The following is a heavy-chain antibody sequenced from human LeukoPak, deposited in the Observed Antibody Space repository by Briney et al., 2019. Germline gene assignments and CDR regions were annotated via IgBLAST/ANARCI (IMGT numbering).Heavy chain of an antibody. CDR2: INHSGST. Sequence: SETLSLTCSVSGGSISSSSYYWSWIRQPPGKGLEWIGEINHSGSTNYNPSLKSRVTISVDTSKNQFSLKLSSVTAADTAVYYCARAPAGHCTNGVCGSDYWGQGTLVTVSS. CDR3: ARAPAGHCTNGVCGSDY. J-gene: IGHJ4*02. D-gene: IGHD2-8*01. CDR1: GGSISSSSYY. V-gene: IGHV4-39*07.